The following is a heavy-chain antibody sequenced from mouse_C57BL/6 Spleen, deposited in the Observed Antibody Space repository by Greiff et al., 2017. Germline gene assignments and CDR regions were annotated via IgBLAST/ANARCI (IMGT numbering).Heavy chain of an antibody. D-gene: IGHD1-1*02. CDR2: ISSGSSTI. J-gene: IGHJ1*03. CDR3: AREVGVPYGYFDV. CDR1: GFTFSDYG. V-gene: IGHV5-17*01. Sequence: EVQLVESGGGLVKPGGSLKLSCAASGFTFSDYGMHWVRQAPEKGLEWVAYISSGSSTIYYADTVKGRFTISRDNAKNTLFLQMTSLRSEDTAMYYCAREVGVPYGYFDVWGTGTTVTVSS.